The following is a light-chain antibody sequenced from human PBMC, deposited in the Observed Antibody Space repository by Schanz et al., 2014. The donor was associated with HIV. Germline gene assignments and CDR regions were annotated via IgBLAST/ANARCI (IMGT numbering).Light chain of an antibody. CDR1: SSNIGSFA. Sequence: QSVLTQPSSASGTPGQRVTISCSGSSSNIGSFAVHWYQHLPGAAPKLLININNQRPSGVPDRFSGSKSGTSASLAISGLQSEDEADYYCATWDDSLNGWVFGGGTKPTVL. J-gene: IGLJ3*02. CDR2: INN. CDR3: ATWDDSLNGWV. V-gene: IGLV1-44*01.